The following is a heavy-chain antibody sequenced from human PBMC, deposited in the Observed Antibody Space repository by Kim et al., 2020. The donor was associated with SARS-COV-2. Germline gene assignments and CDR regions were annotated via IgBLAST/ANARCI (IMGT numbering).Heavy chain of an antibody. Sequence: GGSLRLSCAASGFTFSDYYMSWIRQAPGKGLEWVSYISSSGSTIYYADSVKGRFTISRDNAKNSLYLQMNSLRAEDTAVYYCARDPRTYYDYVWGSYRYESEYFQHWGQGTLVSVSS. CDR3: ARDPRTYYDYVWGSYRYESEYFQH. D-gene: IGHD3-16*02. V-gene: IGHV3-11*01. CDR1: GFTFSDYY. J-gene: IGHJ1*01. CDR2: ISSSGSTI.